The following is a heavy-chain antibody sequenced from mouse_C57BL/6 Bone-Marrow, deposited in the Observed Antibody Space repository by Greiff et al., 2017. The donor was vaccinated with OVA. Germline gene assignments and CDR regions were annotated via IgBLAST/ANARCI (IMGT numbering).Heavy chain of an antibody. Sequence: VHLVESGAELARPGASVKLSCKASGYTFTSYGISWVKQRTGQGLEWIGEIYPRSGNTYYNEKFKGKATLTADKSSSTAYMELRSLTSEDSAVYFCARVDYYGSFPFAYWGQGTLVTVSA. D-gene: IGHD1-1*01. J-gene: IGHJ3*01. V-gene: IGHV1-81*01. CDR3: ARVDYYGSFPFAY. CDR2: IYPRSGNT. CDR1: GYTFTSYG.